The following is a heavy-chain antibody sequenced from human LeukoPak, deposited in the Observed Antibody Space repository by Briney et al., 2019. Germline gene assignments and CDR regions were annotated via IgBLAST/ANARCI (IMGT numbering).Heavy chain of an antibody. CDR1: GYTLTELS. Sequence: ASVKVSCKVSGYTLTELSMHWVRQAPGKGLEWMGGFDPEDGETIYAQKFQGRVTMTEDTSTDTAYMELSSLRSEDTAVYYCATEGTELPPRGDAFDIWGQGTMVTVSS. D-gene: IGHD1-26*01. V-gene: IGHV1-24*01. CDR3: ATEGTELPPRGDAFDI. J-gene: IGHJ3*02. CDR2: FDPEDGET.